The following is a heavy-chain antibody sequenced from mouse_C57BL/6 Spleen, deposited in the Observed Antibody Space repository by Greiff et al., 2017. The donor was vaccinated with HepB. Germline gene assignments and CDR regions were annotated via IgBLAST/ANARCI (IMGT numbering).Heavy chain of an antibody. CDR2: IDPSDSYT. J-gene: IGHJ4*01. D-gene: IGHD2-4*01. CDR3: ARGRELRRRAMDY. Sequence: QVQLQQPGAELVRPGTSVKLSCKASGYTFTSYCMHWVKQRPGQGLEWIGVIDPSDSYTNYNQKFKCKATLTVDTSSRTAYMQRSSLTSEDSAVYYCARGRELRRRAMDYWGQGTSVTVSS. CDR1: GYTFTSYC. V-gene: IGHV1-59*01.